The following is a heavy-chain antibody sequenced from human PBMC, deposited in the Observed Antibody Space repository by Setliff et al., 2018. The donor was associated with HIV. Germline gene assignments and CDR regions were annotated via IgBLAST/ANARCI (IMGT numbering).Heavy chain of an antibody. Sequence: SETLSLTCAFNGGSFSGYYWMWIRQSPGEGLEWIGEINHSGNTNYNPSLKSRVTMSGDTSKNQFSLNLKSVTAADTAVYYCALTGHRLLRGYMDVWGKGTTVTVSS. CDR2: INHSGNT. D-gene: IGHD2-15*01. J-gene: IGHJ6*03. V-gene: IGHV4-34*01. CDR1: GGSFSGYY. CDR3: ALTGHRLLRGYMDV.